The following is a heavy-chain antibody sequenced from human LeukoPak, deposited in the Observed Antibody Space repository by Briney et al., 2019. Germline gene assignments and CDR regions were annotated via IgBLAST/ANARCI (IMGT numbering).Heavy chain of an antibody. D-gene: IGHD3-10*01. CDR2: ISYDGSNE. J-gene: IGHJ6*03. CDR3: AKIHATYYFGSGSYMDV. CDR1: GFTFSSYG. V-gene: IGHV3-30*18. Sequence: PGGSLRLSCAASGFTFSSYGMPWVRQAPGKGLDWVAIISYDGSNEYYADSVKGRFTISRDNSKNTLYLQMNSLRPEDTAVYYCAKIHATYYFGSGSYMDVWGQGTTVTVSS.